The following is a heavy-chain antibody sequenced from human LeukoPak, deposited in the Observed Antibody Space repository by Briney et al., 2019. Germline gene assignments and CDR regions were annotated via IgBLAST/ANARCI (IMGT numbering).Heavy chain of an antibody. V-gene: IGHV7-4-1*02. Sequence: ASVKVSCKASGYTFTSYAMNWVRQAPGQGPEWMGWINTNTGNPTYAQGFTGRFVFSLDTSVSTAYLQISSLKAEDTAVYYCAREGGLVVPAAMGMDVWGQGTTVTVSS. CDR1: GYTFTSYA. CDR3: AREGGLVVPAAMGMDV. J-gene: IGHJ6*02. D-gene: IGHD2-2*01. CDR2: INTNTGNP.